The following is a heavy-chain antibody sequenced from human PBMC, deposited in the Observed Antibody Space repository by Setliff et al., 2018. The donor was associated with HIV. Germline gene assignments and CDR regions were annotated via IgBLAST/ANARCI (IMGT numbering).Heavy chain of an antibody. J-gene: IGHJ1*01. D-gene: IGHD3-16*01. CDR3: GNKGGQV. CDR2: LWRDEVGE. CDR1: GFSIENFD. V-gene: IGHV3-33*08. Sequence: PVGSLRLSCTVVGFSIENFDMHWVRQAPGKGLEWVSLLWRDEVGEYYADSVKGRFSISRDRSRNMVSLQMNSLRVEDTAIYYCGNKGGQVWGPGTLVTVSS.